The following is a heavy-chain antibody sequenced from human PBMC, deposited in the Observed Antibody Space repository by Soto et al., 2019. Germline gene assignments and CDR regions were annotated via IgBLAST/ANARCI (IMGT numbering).Heavy chain of an antibody. D-gene: IGHD2-21*01. J-gene: IGHJ6*02. Sequence: GGSLRLSCAASGFTFSSYWMHWVRQAPGKGLVWVSRINNDGSSTSYADSVKGRFTISRDNAKSTLYLGMSSLRAEDTAVYYCAGDPLIGDTDYGLDVWGQGTTVTVSS. CDR3: AGDPLIGDTDYGLDV. CDR2: INNDGSST. V-gene: IGHV3-74*01. CDR1: GFTFSSYW.